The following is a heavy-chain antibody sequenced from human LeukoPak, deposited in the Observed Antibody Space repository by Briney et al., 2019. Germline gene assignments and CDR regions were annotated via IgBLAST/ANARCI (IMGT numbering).Heavy chain of an antibody. V-gene: IGHV4-34*01. CDR3: ARPVYCSSTTCAGPFQI. Sequence: SETLSLTCAVYGGSLSNYYWSWIRQPPGKGLEWVGQINHSGRSTYYNPSLKGRVTISVDSSKNQFSLKVNSVTAADTVMYYCARPVYCSSTTCAGPFQIWGQGTMVTVSP. J-gene: IGHJ3*02. D-gene: IGHD2-2*01. CDR1: GGSLSNYY. CDR2: INHSGRST.